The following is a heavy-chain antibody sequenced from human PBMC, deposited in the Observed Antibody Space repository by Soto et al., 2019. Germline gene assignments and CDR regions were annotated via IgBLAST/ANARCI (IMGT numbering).Heavy chain of an antibody. D-gene: IGHD3-22*01. V-gene: IGHV4-59*01. CDR2: IYYSGST. CDR1: GGSISSYY. J-gene: IGHJ5*02. CDR3: ARGGHCYESSGYYSP. Sequence: SETLSLTCTVSGGSISSYYWSWIRQPPGKGLEWIGYIYYSGSTNYNPSLKSRVTISVDTSKNQFSLKLSSVAAADTAVYCCARGGHCYESSGYYSPWGQETLVTVSS.